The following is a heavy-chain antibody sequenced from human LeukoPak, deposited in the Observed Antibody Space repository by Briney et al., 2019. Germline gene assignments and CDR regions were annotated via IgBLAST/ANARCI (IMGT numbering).Heavy chain of an antibody. CDR2: MNPNGGNT. Sequence: GASVRVSCTASGYTFSSYDMNWVRQAPGQGLEWVGWMNPNGGNTGYAQKLQGRVTMTRNTSISTAYLELSSLRAEDTAVYCCARGRLWCSGGSCYLYWGQGTLVTVSS. CDR1: GYTFSSYD. CDR3: ARGRLWCSGGSCYLY. V-gene: IGHV1-8*01. J-gene: IGHJ4*02. D-gene: IGHD2-15*01.